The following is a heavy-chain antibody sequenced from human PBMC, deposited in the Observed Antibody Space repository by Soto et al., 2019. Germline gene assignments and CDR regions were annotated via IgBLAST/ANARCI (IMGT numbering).Heavy chain of an antibody. CDR3: ARVFGVVTPPYYGMDV. CDR2: IIPIFGTA. CDR1: GGTFSSYA. Sequence: SVKVSCKASGGTFSSYAISWVRQAPGQGLEWMGGIIPIFGTANYAQKFQGRVTITADESTSTAYMELSSLRSEDTAVYYCARVFGVVTPPYYGMDVWGQGTTVTVSS. V-gene: IGHV1-69*13. J-gene: IGHJ6*02. D-gene: IGHD3-3*01.